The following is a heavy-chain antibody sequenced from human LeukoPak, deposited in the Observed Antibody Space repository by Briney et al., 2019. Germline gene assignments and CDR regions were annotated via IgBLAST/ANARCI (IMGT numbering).Heavy chain of an antibody. CDR3: ARRYCSGGSCYPDY. Sequence: ASVKVSCKASGYTFTGYNIQWVRQAPGQGLEWMGWINPNSGGTIYAQKFLDRVTMTRDTSISAAYMELSRLRSDDMAVYYCARRYCSGGSCYPDYWGQGTLVTVSS. V-gene: IGHV1-2*02. J-gene: IGHJ4*02. CDR2: INPNSGGT. CDR1: GYTFTGYN. D-gene: IGHD2-15*01.